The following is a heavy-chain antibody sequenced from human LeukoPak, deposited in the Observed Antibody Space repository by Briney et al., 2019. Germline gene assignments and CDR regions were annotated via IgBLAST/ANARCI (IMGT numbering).Heavy chain of an antibody. CDR3: ATLKGVVPAARKVRNWFDP. CDR2: INHSGST. J-gene: IGHJ5*02. CDR1: GGSFSGCY. Sequence: SETLSLTCAVYGGSFSGCYWSWIRQPPGKGLEWIGEINHSGSTNYNPSLKSRVTISVDTSKNQFSLKLSSVTAADTAVYYCATLKGVVPAARKVRNWFDPWGQGTLVTVSS. D-gene: IGHD2-2*01. V-gene: IGHV4-34*01.